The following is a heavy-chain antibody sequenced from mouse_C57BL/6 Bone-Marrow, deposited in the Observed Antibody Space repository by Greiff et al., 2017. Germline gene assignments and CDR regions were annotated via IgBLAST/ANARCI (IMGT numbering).Heavy chain of an antibody. CDR1: GFNIKEDY. CDR2: IDPENGDT. Sequence: EVQLVESGAELVRPGASVKLSCTASGFNIKEDYMHWVKQRPEQGLEWIGWIDPENGDTEYASKFQGTATITADPSSNTAYLPLSSLTSEDTAVDYGTARTARATGYAMDYWGQGTSVTVSS. J-gene: IGHJ4*01. V-gene: IGHV14-4*01. CDR3: TARTARATGYAMDY. D-gene: IGHD3-2*01.